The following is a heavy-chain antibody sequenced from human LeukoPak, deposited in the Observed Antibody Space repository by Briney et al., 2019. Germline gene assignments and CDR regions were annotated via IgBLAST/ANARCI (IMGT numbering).Heavy chain of an antibody. CDR1: GNSISSGDNY. J-gene: IGHJ4*02. CDR3: ARTPIYGANFDY. D-gene: IGHD4-17*01. CDR2: IYTSGST. V-gene: IGHV4-61*02. Sequence: SETLSLTCTVSGNSISSGDNYWSWIRQPAGKGLEWIGRIYTSGSTNYNPSLKSRVTISVDTSKNQFSLKLSSVTAADTAVYYCARTPIYGANFDYWGQGTLVTVSS.